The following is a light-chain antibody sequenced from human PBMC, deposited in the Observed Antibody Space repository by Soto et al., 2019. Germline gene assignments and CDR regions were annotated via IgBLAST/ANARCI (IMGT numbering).Light chain of an antibody. CDR2: GAS. V-gene: IGKV1-39*01. CDR1: QTISSY. CDR3: QQANTFPLT. J-gene: IGKJ4*01. Sequence: IRRTQSPSSLSASVGDRVTITCRASQTISSYLNWYQQKPGKAPKLLIYGASTLQSGVPSRFSGTRSGTDFSLTVTSLQPEDSGTYYCQQANTFPLTFGGGTNV.